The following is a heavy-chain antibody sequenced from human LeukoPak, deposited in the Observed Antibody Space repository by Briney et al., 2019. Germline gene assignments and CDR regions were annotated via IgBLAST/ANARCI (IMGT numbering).Heavy chain of an antibody. CDR1: GFTVGRNY. CDR3: ARGGYSYGSQYYFDY. J-gene: IGHJ4*02. CDR2: IYSGGTT. D-gene: IGHD3-16*02. V-gene: IGHV3-53*01. Sequence: GGSLRLSCAASGFTVGRNYMSWVRQAPGRGVEWVSVIYSGGTTYYGDSVKGRFTISRDISKNTLYLQMSSLTAEDTAVYFCARGGYSYGSQYYFDYWGQGTLVTVFS.